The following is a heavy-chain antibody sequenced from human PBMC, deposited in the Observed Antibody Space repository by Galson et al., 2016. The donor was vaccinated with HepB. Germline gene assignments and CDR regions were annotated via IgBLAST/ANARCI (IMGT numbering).Heavy chain of an antibody. Sequence: SLRLSCAASGFTFSSYWMGWVRQAPGKGLEWVANIKQDGSEKYYVDSVKGRFTISRDNAKNSLHLQMNSLRAEDTAVYYCARAPWELEELEYYYGMDVWGQGTTVTVSS. CDR3: ARAPWELEELEYYYGMDV. D-gene: IGHD1-1*01. J-gene: IGHJ6*02. V-gene: IGHV3-7*01. CDR1: GFTFSSYW. CDR2: IKQDGSEK.